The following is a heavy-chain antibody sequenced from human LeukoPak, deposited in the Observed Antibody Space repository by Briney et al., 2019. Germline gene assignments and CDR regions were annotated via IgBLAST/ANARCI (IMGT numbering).Heavy chain of an antibody. Sequence: SGGSLRLSCAASGFTFNSYAMSWVRQAPGKGLEWVSGISGSGATTSYADSVKGRFTISKDNSKKTLHLRMNSLRAEDTAVYYCAKDREGSSSWVDAFDIWGQGTMVTVSS. V-gene: IGHV3-23*01. CDR3: AKDREGSSSWVDAFDI. D-gene: IGHD6-13*01. CDR1: GFTFNSYA. CDR2: ISGSGATT. J-gene: IGHJ3*02.